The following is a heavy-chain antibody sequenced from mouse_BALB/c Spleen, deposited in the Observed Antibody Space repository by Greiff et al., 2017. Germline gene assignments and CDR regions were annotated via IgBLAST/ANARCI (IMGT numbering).Heavy chain of an antibody. CDR2: INPSTGYT. Sequence: QVQLKQSGAELAKPGASVKMSCKASGYTFTSYWMHWVKQRPGQGLEWIGYINPSTGYTEYNQKFKDKATLTADKSSSTAYMQLSSLTSEDSAVYYCARWAYYAMDYWGQGTSVTVSS. V-gene: IGHV1-7*01. CDR3: ARWAYYAMDY. J-gene: IGHJ4*01. CDR1: GYTFTSYW.